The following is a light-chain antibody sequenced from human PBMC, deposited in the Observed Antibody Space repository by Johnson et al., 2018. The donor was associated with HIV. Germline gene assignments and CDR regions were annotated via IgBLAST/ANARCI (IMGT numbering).Light chain of an antibody. J-gene: IGLJ1*01. CDR2: ENN. V-gene: IGLV1-51*02. CDR3: GTWDSSLSEGV. Sequence: QSVLTQPPSVSAAPGQKVTISCSGSSSNIRNNYVSWYQQLPGTAPKLLIYENNKRPSGIRDRFSGSKSGTSATLGITGLQTGDEAGYSCGTWDSSLSEGVFGTGTKVTVL. CDR1: SSNIRNNY.